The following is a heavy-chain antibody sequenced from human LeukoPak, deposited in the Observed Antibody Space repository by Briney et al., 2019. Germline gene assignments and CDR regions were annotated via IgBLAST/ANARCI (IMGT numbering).Heavy chain of an antibody. J-gene: IGHJ4*02. CDR1: GYTLTELS. V-gene: IGHV1-24*01. CDR3: ATVVYGFGRPDY. D-gene: IGHD3-16*01. CDR2: FDPEDGET. Sequence: ASVKVSCKVSGYTLTELSMHWVRQAPGKGLEWMGGFDPEDGETIYAQKFQGRVTMTEDTSTDTAYMELSSLRSEDTAVYYCATVVYGFGRPDYWGQGTLVTVSS.